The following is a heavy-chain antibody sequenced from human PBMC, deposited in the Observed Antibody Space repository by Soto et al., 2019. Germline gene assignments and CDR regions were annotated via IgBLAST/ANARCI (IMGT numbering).Heavy chain of an antibody. CDR1: GFSFSGYS. CDR3: ARDNWNRRSDSWFDP. V-gene: IGHV3-48*01. J-gene: IGHJ5*02. CDR2: INNGGTDM. D-gene: IGHD1-20*01. Sequence: GGSLRLSCVASGFSFSGYSMNWVRQAPGKGLQWVSFINNGGTDMYYADSVKGRFTISRDNAKNSLYLQMNSLRAEDTAVYYCARDNWNRRSDSWFDPWGQRTLVTVSS.